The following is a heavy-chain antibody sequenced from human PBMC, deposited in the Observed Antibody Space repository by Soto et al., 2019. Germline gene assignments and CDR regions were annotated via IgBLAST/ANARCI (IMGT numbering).Heavy chain of an antibody. J-gene: IGHJ4*02. CDR1: GFTFSSYA. D-gene: IGHD3-3*01. V-gene: IGHV3-23*01. CDR3: AKDKGVFWSRYYVDY. Sequence: PVGSLRLSCASSGFTFSSYAMSWVRQAPGKGLEWVSAISGSGGSTYYADSVKGRFTISRDNSKNTLYLQMNSLRAEDTAVYYCAKDKGVFWSRYYVDYWGQRTVVAVYS. CDR2: ISGSGGST.